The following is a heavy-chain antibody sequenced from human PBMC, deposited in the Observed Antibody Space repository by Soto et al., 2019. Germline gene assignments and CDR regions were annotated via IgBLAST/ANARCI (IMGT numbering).Heavy chain of an antibody. V-gene: IGHV4-31*02. D-gene: IGHD2-8*01. CDR2: IYYSGST. J-gene: IGHJ6*02. CDR1: GGSISSGGYS. Sequence: SETLSLTCAVSGGSISSGGYSWSWIRQPPGKGLEWIGYIYYSGSTYYNPSLKSRVTISVDTSKNQFSLKLSSVTAADTAVYYCARDRRLWYTDGYYGMDVWGQGTTVTVSS. CDR3: ARDRRLWYTDGYYGMDV.